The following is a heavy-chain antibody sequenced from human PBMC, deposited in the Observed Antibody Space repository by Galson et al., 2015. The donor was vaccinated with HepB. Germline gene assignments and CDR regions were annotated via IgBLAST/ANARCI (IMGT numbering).Heavy chain of an antibody. CDR1: GFTFSGYG. CDR3: ARRVDTAMGEPLHF. Sequence: SLRLSCAASGFTFSGYGMHWVRQAPGKGLEWVAVIWYDGSNRYYADSVKGRFTIPRDNSRNTLYLQMNSLRAEDTACYYCARRVDTAMGEPLHFWGPGTMVTVSS. J-gene: IGHJ3*01. CDR2: IWYDGSNR. V-gene: IGHV3-33*08. D-gene: IGHD5-18*01.